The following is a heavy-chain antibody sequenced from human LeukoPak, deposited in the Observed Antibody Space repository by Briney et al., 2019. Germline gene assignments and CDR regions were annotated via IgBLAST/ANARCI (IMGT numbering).Heavy chain of an antibody. CDR1: GYTFTSYG. Sequence: ASVKVSCKASGYTFTSYGISWVRQAPGQGLERMGWINTYNGNTIYTQKLQGRVTMTTDTSTSTAYMELRSLRSDDTAVYYCARDFHCSGGSCLDAFDIWGQGTMVTVSS. V-gene: IGHV1-18*01. J-gene: IGHJ3*02. CDR2: INTYNGNT. CDR3: ARDFHCSGGSCLDAFDI. D-gene: IGHD2-15*01.